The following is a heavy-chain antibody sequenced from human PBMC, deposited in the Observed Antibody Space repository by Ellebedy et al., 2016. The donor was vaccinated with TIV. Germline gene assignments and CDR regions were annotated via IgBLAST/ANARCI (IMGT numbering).Heavy chain of an antibody. CDR2: ISHNAGT. D-gene: IGHD1/OR15-1a*01. CDR3: VRGSDWNKVGY. CDR1: GGSFRGPY. Sequence: MPSETLSLTCAVPGGSFRGPYWNWIRQPPGKGLEWIGEISHNAGTPQNTSLGSRVTISLDTSKNQFSLKLTSVTAPDTAVYYCVRGSDWNKVGYWGQGTLVTVSS. J-gene: IGHJ4*02. V-gene: IGHV4-34*01.